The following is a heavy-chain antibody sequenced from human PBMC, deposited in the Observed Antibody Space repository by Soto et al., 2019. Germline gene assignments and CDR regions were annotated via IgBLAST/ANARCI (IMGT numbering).Heavy chain of an antibody. V-gene: IGHV3-23*01. CDR2: ISGSGGST. CDR3: AWGGDLYYYYGMDV. D-gene: IGHD2-21*02. CDR1: GFTFSSYA. J-gene: IGHJ6*02. Sequence: PGGSLRLSCAASGFTFSSYAMSWVRQAPGKGLEWVSAISGSGGSTYYADSVKGRFTISRDNSKNTLYLQMNSLRAEDTAVYYCAWGGDLYYYYGMDVWGQGTTVTVSS.